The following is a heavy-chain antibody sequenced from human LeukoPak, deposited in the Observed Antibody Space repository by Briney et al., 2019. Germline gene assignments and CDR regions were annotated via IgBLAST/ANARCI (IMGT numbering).Heavy chain of an antibody. V-gene: IGHV1-69*13. Sequence: SVKVSCKASGGTFSSYAISWVRQVPGQGLEWMGGIIPIFGTANYAQKFQGRVTITADESTSTAYMELSSLRSEDTAVYYCAREDSSGWYHFDYWGQGTLVTVSS. D-gene: IGHD6-19*01. J-gene: IGHJ4*02. CDR2: IIPIFGTA. CDR3: AREDSSGWYHFDY. CDR1: GGTFSSYA.